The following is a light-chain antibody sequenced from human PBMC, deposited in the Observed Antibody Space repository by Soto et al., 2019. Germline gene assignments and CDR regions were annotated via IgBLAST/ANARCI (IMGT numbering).Light chain of an antibody. CDR1: SSDVGTYDY. CDR2: GVT. CDR3: SSYAGRSMYV. J-gene: IGLJ1*01. V-gene: IGLV2-8*01. Sequence: QSALTQPPSASGSPGQSVTFSCTGTSSDVGTYDYVSWYQQYPGKAPKLLIYGVTRRPSGVPDRFSGSKSGNTAALTVSGLQAEDEAHYYCSSYAGRSMYVFGTGTKVTVL.